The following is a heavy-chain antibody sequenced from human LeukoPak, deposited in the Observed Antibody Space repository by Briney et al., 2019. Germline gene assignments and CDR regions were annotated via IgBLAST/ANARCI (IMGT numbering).Heavy chain of an antibody. CDR3: ARARVMMDEFDY. V-gene: IGHV1-18*01. CDR2: ISAYNGNT. CDR1: GYTFTSYG. J-gene: IGHJ4*02. Sequence: GASVKVSCKASGYTFTSYGISWVRQAPGQGLGWMGWISAYNGNTNYAQKLQGRVTVTTDTSTSTACMELRSLRSDDTAVYYCARARVMMDEFDYWGQGTLVTVSS. D-gene: IGHD2-8*01.